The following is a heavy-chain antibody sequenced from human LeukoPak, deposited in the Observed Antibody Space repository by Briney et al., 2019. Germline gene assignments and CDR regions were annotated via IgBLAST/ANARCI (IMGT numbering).Heavy chain of an antibody. CDR2: IKEDGSEK. D-gene: IGHD3-22*01. CDR1: GFSFSGYW. Sequence: PGGSLRLSCAASGFSFSGYWMSWVRQAPGKRLEWVANIKEDGSEKYYVDSVKGRFTISRDNAKKSLYLQMNSLRAEDTAVYYCARRPGGYYDSNGILEYFDYWGQGILVTVSS. J-gene: IGHJ4*02. CDR3: ARRPGGYYDSNGILEYFDY. V-gene: IGHV3-7*01.